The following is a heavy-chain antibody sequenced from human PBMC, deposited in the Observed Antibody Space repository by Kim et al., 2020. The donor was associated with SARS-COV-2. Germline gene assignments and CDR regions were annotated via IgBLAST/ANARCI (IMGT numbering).Heavy chain of an antibody. V-gene: IGHV3-33*05. D-gene: IGHD6-19*01. J-gene: IGHJ4*02. CDR1: GFTFSSYG. CDR2: ISYDGSNK. Sequence: GRSLRLSCAASGFTFSSYGMHWVRQAPGKGLEWVAVISYDGSNKYYADSVKGRFTISRDNSKNTLYLQMNSLRAEDTAVYYCARARDSSGWVPLSLYWGQGTLVTVSS. CDR3: ARARDSSGWVPLSLY.